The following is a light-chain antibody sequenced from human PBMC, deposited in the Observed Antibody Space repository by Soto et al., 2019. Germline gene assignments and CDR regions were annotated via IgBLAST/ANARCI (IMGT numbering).Light chain of an antibody. CDR2: KAS. J-gene: IGKJ1*01. V-gene: IGKV1-5*03. CDR3: QQYHGPWM. CDR1: QSISSW. Sequence: DFQMTQSPSTLSASVGDRVTITCRASQSISSWLAWYQQQSGKAPKLLIYKASSLETGVPSRFSGSGSGTEFTLTISSLQPDDFGTYYCQQYHGPWMFGQGTKVEIK.